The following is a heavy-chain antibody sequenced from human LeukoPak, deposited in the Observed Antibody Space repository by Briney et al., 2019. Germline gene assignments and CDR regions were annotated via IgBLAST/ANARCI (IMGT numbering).Heavy chain of an antibody. CDR2: ISWNSGSI. V-gene: IGHV3-9*01. J-gene: IGHJ3*02. Sequence: GGSLRLSCAASGFTFDDYAMHWVRQAPGKGLEWVSGISWNSGSIGYADSVKGRFTISRDNAKNSLYLQMNSLRAEDTALYYCARRDGYNSDAFDIWGQGTMVTVSS. D-gene: IGHD5-24*01. CDR1: GFTFDDYA. CDR3: ARRDGYNSDAFDI.